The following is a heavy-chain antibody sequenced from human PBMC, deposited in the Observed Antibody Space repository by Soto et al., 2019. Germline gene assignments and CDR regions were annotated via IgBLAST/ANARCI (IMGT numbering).Heavy chain of an antibody. CDR1: GYTFTHYF. V-gene: IGHV1-2*02. J-gene: IGHJ4*02. D-gene: IGHD1-7*01. CDR2: INPKSGDT. Sequence: QVRLMQSGPEVRRPGASVTVSCKASGYTFTHYFIHWVRRAPGQGLEWMGYINPKSGDTHYSQTFRGRVSMTRDTSTDTANMGLSSLKSDDTXVYFCARVPGHKNSRGDFWGQGTPITVSS. CDR3: ARVPGHKNSRGDF.